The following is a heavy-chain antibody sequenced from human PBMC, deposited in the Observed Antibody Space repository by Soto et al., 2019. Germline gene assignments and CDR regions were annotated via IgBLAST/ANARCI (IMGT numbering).Heavy chain of an antibody. CDR1: GNTLSKLS. CDR3: AREDRDRETGLVPAAIDGMDV. CDR2: FDPRHGDT. J-gene: IGHJ6*02. V-gene: IGHV1-24*01. Sequence: GASVKVSCKVSGNTLSKLSIHWVRQSPGKGLEWMGGFDPRHGDTVYAQNFQGRVTMTEDTSTDTAYMELSGLRSEDTAQYYCAREDRDRETGLVPAAIDGMDVWGQGTTVTVSS. D-gene: IGHD2-2*01.